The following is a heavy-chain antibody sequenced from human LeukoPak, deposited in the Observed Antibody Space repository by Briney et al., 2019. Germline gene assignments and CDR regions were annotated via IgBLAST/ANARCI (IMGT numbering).Heavy chain of an antibody. CDR3: ARDLGFGGNSLSN. V-gene: IGHV3-48*03. J-gene: IGHJ4*02. Sequence: GGSLRLSCAASGFSFSGYEMNWVRQAPGKVLEWVSYISRSGDTTYYADSVKGRFTISRDNAKNSLYLQMNTLRAEDTALYYCARDLGFGGNSLSNWGQGTLVTVSS. CDR1: GFSFSGYE. D-gene: IGHD4-23*01. CDR2: ISRSGDTT.